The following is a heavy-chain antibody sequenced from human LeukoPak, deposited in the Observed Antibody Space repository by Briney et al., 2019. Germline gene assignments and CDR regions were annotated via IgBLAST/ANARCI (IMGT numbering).Heavy chain of an antibody. CDR2: IQYDGSNK. CDR1: GFTFSSFG. J-gene: IGHJ4*02. Sequence: GSLRLSCAASGFTFSSFGMHWVRQAPGKGLEWVALIQYDGSNKHADSVKGRFTISRDNSKSTLYLQMSSLRPEDTAVYYCARDFGDYWGQGTLVTVSS. D-gene: IGHD3-10*01. CDR3: ARDFGDY. V-gene: IGHV3-30*02.